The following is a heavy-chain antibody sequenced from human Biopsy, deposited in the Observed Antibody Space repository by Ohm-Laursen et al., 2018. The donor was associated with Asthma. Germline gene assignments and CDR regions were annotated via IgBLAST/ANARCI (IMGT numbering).Heavy chain of an antibody. CDR3: SRAVDYSHYYGIDV. V-gene: IGHV1-18*01. CDR2: ISVYNGNT. Sequence: GSSVKVSCKASGYTFNSAGITWVRQAPRQGLEGMGWISVYNGNTKVAQKLQDRVTMITNTSTSTAYMELRSLRSDDTAVYFCSRAVDYSHYYGIDVWGQGTTVTVS. CDR1: GYTFNSAG. D-gene: IGHD3-10*01. J-gene: IGHJ6*02.